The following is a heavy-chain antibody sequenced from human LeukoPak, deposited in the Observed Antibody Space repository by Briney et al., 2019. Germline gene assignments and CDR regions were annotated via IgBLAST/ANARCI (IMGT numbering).Heavy chain of an antibody. Sequence: GGSLRLSCAASGFTFSTYYMTWIRQAPGKGLEWVSYISSSGSNIYYADSVKGRFTISRDNAKNSLYLQMNSLRAEDTAVYYCATGRTKKYWGQGTLVTVSS. V-gene: IGHV3-11*04. CDR2: ISSSGSNI. CDR3: ATGRTKKY. J-gene: IGHJ4*02. CDR1: GFTFSTYY. D-gene: IGHD2-8*01.